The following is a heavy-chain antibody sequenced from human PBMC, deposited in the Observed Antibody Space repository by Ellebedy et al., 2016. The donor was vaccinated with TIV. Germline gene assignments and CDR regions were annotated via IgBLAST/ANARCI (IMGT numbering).Heavy chain of an antibody. CDR2: IYTGGSR. J-gene: IGHJ6*03. CDR3: ARDRPGLPQLGTPYYYMDV. Sequence: SETLSLXCTVSGGSISSSACSWVRQPAGKGLEWIGRIYTGGSRNYNPSLRSRVTLSVDTSKNQFSLELTSVTAADTAVYYRARDRPGLPQLGTPYYYMDVWGKGTTVTVSS. D-gene: IGHD1-1*01. CDR1: GGSISSSA. V-gene: IGHV4-4*07.